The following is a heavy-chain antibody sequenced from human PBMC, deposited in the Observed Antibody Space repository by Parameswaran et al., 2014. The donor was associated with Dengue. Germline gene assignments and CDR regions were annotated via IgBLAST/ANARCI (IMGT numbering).Heavy chain of an antibody. D-gene: IGHD2-2*01. Sequence: WIRQPPGKGLEWVAVIWYDGSNKYYADSVKGRFTISRDNSKNTLYLQMNSLRAEDTAVYYCARDRIVVVPAVRGGMDVWGQGTTVTVSS. J-gene: IGHJ6*02. CDR3: ARDRIVVVPAVRGGMDV. V-gene: IGHV3-33*01. CDR2: IWYDGSNK.